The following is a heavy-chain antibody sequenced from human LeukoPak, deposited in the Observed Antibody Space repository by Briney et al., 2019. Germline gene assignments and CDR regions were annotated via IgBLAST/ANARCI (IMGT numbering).Heavy chain of an antibody. J-gene: IGHJ3*02. CDR1: GYSFNSVYY. Sequence: SETLSLTCTVSGYSFNSVYYWAWIRQPPGKGLEWVGSIYNSGSTSYNPSLKSRVTLSLDTSKNQFSLRLTSVTAADTAVYYCARNISGLGLYSHHAYDPAGAFDIWGQETMVTVSS. V-gene: IGHV4-38-2*02. CDR2: IYNSGST. D-gene: IGHD1-20*01. CDR3: ARNISGLGLYSHHAYDPAGAFDI.